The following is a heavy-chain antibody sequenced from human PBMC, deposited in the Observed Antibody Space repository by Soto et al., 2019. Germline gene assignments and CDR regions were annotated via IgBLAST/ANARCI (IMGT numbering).Heavy chain of an antibody. CDR3: SRLGGYYQAFDN. CDR2: IYYSGRT. J-gene: IGHJ4*02. CDR1: AGSISRGDYY. D-gene: IGHD3-22*01. V-gene: IGHV4-30-4*01. Sequence: SETLSHTCAVSAGSISRGDYYWSWIRQPPGTGLERIGYIYYSGRTYYNPSLKSRVTISEDTSKKQFSLKLRSVTSADTAVYYGSRLGGYYQAFDNWGKGSLVTV.